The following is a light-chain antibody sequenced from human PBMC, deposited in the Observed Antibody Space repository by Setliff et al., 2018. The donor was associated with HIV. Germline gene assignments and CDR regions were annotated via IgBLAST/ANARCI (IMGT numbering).Light chain of an antibody. V-gene: IGLV2-14*01. CDR3: SSYTNYNLAI. CDR2: EVN. J-gene: IGLJ1*01. Sequence: SVLTQPAPVSGSPGQSITISCTGSISNIGGYNFVSWYRQYPGEVPKLMIFEVNNRPSGVSNRFSGSKSGNTASLTISGLQPEDEADYYCSSYTNYNLAIFGPGTKVTVL. CDR1: ISNIGGYNF.